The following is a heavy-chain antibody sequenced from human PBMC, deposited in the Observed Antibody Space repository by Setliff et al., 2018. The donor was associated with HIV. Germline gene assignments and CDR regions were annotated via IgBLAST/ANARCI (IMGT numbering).Heavy chain of an antibody. V-gene: IGHV3-23*01. CDR2: ISASGGST. Sequence: GGSLRLSCAASGFAFSSYAMSWVRQAPGKGLEWVSIISASGGSTYYADSVKGRFTISRDKSKNTLYLQMNSLRAEDTAFYYCSKEKFTFTVVRGVIDSWGQGTLVTVSS. D-gene: IGHD3-10*01. CDR1: GFAFSSYA. J-gene: IGHJ4*02. CDR3: SKEKFTFTVVRGVIDS.